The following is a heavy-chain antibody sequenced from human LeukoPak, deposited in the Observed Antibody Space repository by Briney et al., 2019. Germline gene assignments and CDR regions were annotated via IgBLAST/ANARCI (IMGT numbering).Heavy chain of an antibody. CDR3: ARDRKFEQQLGY. D-gene: IGHD6-13*01. CDR2: INPNSGGT. Sequence: GASVKVSCKASGYTYTSYGISWVRQAPGQGLEWMGWINPNSGGTNYAQKFQGRVTMTRDTSISTAYMELSRLRSDDTAVYYCARDRKFEQQLGYWGQGTLVTVSS. J-gene: IGHJ4*02. CDR1: GYTYTSYG. V-gene: IGHV1-2*02.